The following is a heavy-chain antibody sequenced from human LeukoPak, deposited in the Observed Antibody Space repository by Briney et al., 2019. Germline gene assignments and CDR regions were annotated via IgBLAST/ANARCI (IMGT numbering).Heavy chain of an antibody. CDR1: GLTVSSNY. D-gene: IGHD3-10*01. CDR3: ARHGSGSLYFDY. J-gene: IGHJ4*02. Sequence: TGGSLGLSCAASGLTVSSNYMSWVRQAPGKGLEWVSVIYSGGNAYQADSVEGRFIISRDKSKNTLYLQMNSLRAEDTAVYHCARHGSGSLYFDYWGQGTLVTVSS. V-gene: IGHV3-66*04. CDR2: IYSGGNA.